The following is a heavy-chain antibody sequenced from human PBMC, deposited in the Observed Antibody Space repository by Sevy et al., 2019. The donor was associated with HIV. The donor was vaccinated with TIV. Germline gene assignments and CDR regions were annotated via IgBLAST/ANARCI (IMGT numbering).Heavy chain of an antibody. Sequence: SETLSLTCTVSGGSINSDHWNWIRQPPGKGLAWIGYVYYIGGTNYKPSLKNRLTISVARTKNQFSLKLTFVTAADTAVYYCAGRNDFAIWGQGTMVTVSS. CDR1: GGSINSDH. CDR3: AGRNDFAI. CDR2: VYYIGGT. J-gene: IGHJ3*02. V-gene: IGHV4-59*08.